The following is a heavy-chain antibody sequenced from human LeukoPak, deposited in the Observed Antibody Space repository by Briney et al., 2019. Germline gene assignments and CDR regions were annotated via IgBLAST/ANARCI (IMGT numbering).Heavy chain of an antibody. D-gene: IGHD6-13*01. J-gene: IGHJ4*02. CDR3: ARGVYIAAAQYGY. CDR1: GGSISSHY. V-gene: IGHV4-59*11. CDR2: IYYSGTT. Sequence: SETLSLTCTVSGGSISSHYWSWTRQPPGKGLEWIGYIYYSGTTNYNPSLKSRVTISVDTSKNQFSLKLSSVTAADTAVYYCARGVYIAAAQYGYWGQGTLVTVSS.